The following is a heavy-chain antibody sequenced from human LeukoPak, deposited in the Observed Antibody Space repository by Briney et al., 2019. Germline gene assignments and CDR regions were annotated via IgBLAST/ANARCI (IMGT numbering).Heavy chain of an antibody. D-gene: IGHD3-9*01. V-gene: IGHV3-23*01. CDR2: ISGDAGST. J-gene: IGHJ4*02. CDR3: ARATVGYFDSSSLAY. CDR1: GFTFNNYA. Sequence: GGSLRLSCAASGFTFNNYAMDWVRRAPGKGLEWVSTISGDAGSTYYADSVRGRFTISRDNSMNTLYLQMNSLRAEDTAEYYCARATVGYFDSSSLAYWGRGTLVIVSS.